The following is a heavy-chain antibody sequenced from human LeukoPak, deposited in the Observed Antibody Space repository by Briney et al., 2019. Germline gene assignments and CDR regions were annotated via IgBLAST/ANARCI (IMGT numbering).Heavy chain of an antibody. D-gene: IGHD6-19*01. CDR3: AGASFSSGWSYYYYYYGMDV. Sequence: SETPSLTCTVSGGSISSSSYYWGWIRQPPGKGLEWIGSIYYSGSTYYNPSLKSRVTISVDTSKNQFSLKLSSVTAADTAVYYCAGASFSSGWSYYYYYYGMDVWGQGTTVTVSS. V-gene: IGHV4-39*05. J-gene: IGHJ6*02. CDR2: IYYSGST. CDR1: GGSISSSSYY.